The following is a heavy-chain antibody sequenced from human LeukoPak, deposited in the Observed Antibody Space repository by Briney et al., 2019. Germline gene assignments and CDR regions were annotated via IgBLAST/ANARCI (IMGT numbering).Heavy chain of an antibody. D-gene: IGHD3-10*01. CDR3: ARGGITMVRGVNYYYYYMDV. Sequence: ASVKVSCKASGYTFTSYDINWVRQATGQGLEWMGWMNPNSGNTGYAQKFQGRVTMTRNTSISTAYMELSSLRSEDKTVYYCARGGITMVRGVNYYYYYMDVWGKGTTVTISS. CDR1: GYTFTSYD. J-gene: IGHJ6*03. CDR2: MNPNSGNT. V-gene: IGHV1-8*01.